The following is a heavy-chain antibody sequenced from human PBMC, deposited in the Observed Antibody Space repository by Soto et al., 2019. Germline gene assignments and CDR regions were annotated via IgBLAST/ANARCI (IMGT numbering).Heavy chain of an antibody. J-gene: IGHJ6*02. CDR1: GFTFSDYS. CDR2: ISDSSSTI. D-gene: IGHD3-22*01. V-gene: IGHV3-48*02. CDR3: ARGFGYYDTSGYYGAYYYYGMDV. Sequence: GGSLRLSCAASGFTFSDYSMNWVRQAPGKGLEWVSYISDSSSTIYYADSVKGRFTISRDNAKNSLYLQVNSLRDEDTAVFYCARGFGYYDTSGYYGAYYYYGMDVWGHGTTVTVSS.